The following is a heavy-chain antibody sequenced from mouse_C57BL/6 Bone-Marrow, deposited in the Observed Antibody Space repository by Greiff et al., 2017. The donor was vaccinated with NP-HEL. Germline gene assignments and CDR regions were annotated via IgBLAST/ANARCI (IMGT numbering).Heavy chain of an antibody. J-gene: IGHJ4*01. CDR3: VRPPRLRRDYYAMDY. D-gene: IGHD2-2*01. V-gene: IGHV10-1*01. CDR1: GGSGTMYD. CDR2: IRSKSNNYAT. Sequence: EVQGVESGGGLFPQKGSLKLACAASGGSGTMYDRNWGGKAPGQGLEWVARIRSKSNNYATYYADSVKDRFTISRDDSESMLYLQMNNLKTEYTAMYYCVRPPRLRRDYYAMDYWGQGTSVTVAS.